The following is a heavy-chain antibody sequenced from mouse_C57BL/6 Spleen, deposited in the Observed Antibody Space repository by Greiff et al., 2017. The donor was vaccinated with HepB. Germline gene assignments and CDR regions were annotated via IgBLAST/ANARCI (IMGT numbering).Heavy chain of an antibody. J-gene: IGHJ3*01. Sequence: VQLQQSGPELVKPGASVKISCKASGYSFTDYNMNWVKQSNGKGLEWIGVINPNYGTTSYNQKFKGKATLTVDKSSSTAYMQLNSLTSEYSAVYYGARGTTIVTRAWFAYWGQGTLVTVSA. V-gene: IGHV1-39*01. CDR3: ARGTTIVTRAWFAY. CDR1: GYSFTDYN. D-gene: IGHD2-5*01. CDR2: INPNYGTT.